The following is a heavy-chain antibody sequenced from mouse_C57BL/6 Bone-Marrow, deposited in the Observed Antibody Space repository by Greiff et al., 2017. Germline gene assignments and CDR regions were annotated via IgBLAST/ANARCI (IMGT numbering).Heavy chain of an antibody. CDR3: ARGIYQGAMDY. V-gene: IGHV1-82*01. CDR1: GYAFSSSW. Sequence: QVQLQQSGPELVKPGASVKISCKASGYAFSSSWMNWVKQRPGKGLEWSGRIYPGDGDTNYNGKFKGKATLTADKSSSTAYMQLSSLTSEDSAVYFCARGIYQGAMDYWGQGTSVTVSS. J-gene: IGHJ4*01. CDR2: IYPGDGDT.